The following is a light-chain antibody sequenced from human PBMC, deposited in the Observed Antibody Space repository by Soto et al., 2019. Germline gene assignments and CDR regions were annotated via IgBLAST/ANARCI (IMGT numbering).Light chain of an antibody. CDR2: GSS. V-gene: IGKV3-20*01. CDR3: QQYGSAPFT. Sequence: EIVLTQSPGTLSLSPGEGATLSCRASQSVRSSYLAWYQQKPGQAPRLLTYGSSSRATGIPDRFSGSGSGTDFTLTISRLESEDFAVYYCQQYGSAPFTFGGGTKVEIK. J-gene: IGKJ4*01. CDR1: QSVRSSY.